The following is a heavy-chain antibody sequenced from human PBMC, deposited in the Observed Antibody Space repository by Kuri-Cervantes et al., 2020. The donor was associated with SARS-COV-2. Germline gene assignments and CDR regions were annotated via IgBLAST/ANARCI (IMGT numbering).Heavy chain of an antibody. V-gene: IGHV1-18*01. Sequence: ASVKVSCKASGYTFTTYGISWVRQAPGQGLEWMGWINAYNGNTNYAQKLQGRVTMTTDTSTTTAYMELRSLRSDDTAIYYCARLGYCNNSPCYALFTYYYYGMDVWGQGTAVTSP. D-gene: IGHD2/OR15-2a*01. CDR1: GYTFTTYG. J-gene: IGHJ6*02. CDR3: ARLGYCNNSPCYALFTYYYYGMDV. CDR2: INAYNGNT.